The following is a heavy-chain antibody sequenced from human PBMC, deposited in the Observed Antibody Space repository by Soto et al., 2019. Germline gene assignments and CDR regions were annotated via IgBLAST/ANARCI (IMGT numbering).Heavy chain of an antibody. V-gene: IGHV3-21*01. D-gene: IGHD4-4*01. CDR1: GFTISTYS. Sequence: GGSRRLSCAASGFTISTYSMNWVRQAPGKGLEWVSSISSSSRYIYYADSVKGRFTISRDNAKNSLYLQMNSLRAEDTAVYDFVRRYSGYLGAGHAFGIWGQGTMGTGS. CDR3: VRRYSGYLGAGHAFGI. J-gene: IGHJ3*02. CDR2: ISSSSRYI.